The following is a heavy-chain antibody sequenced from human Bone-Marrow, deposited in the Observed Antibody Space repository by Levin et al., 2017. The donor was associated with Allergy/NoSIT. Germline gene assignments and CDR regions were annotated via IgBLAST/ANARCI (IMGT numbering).Heavy chain of an antibody. J-gene: IGHJ3*01. Sequence: GESLKISCAASGFTFRNFAMSWVRQAPGKGLEWVSAITGSGQTTYYGDGMKGRFTIPRDNSKNPLYLQMKGLRDDDTAMYFCAKDHREWGDRSAFDLWGQGTMVIVSS. CDR1: GFTFRNFA. CDR3: AKDHREWGDRSAFDL. V-gene: IGHV3-23*01. CDR2: ITGSGQTT. D-gene: IGHD1-14*01.